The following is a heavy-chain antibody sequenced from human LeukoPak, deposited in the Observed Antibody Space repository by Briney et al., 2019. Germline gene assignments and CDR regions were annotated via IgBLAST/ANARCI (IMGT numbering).Heavy chain of an antibody. CDR3: ARGYCSSTSCYTFDY. J-gene: IGHJ4*02. V-gene: IGHV4-34*01. D-gene: IGHD2-2*02. CDR1: GGSFSGYY. CDR2: INHSGST. Sequence: PSETPSLTCAVYGGSFSGYYWSWIRQPPGKGLEWIGEINHSGSTNYNPSLKSRVTISVDTSKNQFSLKLSSVTAADTAVYYCARGYCSSTSCYTFDYWGQGTLVTVSS.